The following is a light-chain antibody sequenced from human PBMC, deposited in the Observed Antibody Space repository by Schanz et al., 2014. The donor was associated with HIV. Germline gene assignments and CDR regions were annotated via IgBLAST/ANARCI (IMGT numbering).Light chain of an antibody. J-gene: IGLJ2*01. V-gene: IGLV2-8*01. CDR1: SSDIG. CDR3: ASYGGSNNLL. Sequence: QSALTQPPSASGSPGQSVAISCTGVSSDIGVSWYQQYPGNAPKLMIFAVNRRTSGVPDRFSGAKSGNTAFLLVSGLQDEDEADYYCASYGGSNNLLFGGGTKVTVL. CDR2: AVN.